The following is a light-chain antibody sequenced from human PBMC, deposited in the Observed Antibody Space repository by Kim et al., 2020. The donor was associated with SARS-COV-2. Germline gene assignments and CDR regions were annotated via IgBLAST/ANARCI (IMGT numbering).Light chain of an antibody. V-gene: IGKV4-1*01. CDR3: QQYHNPPFT. CDR2: GAS. Sequence: AAVSCKSTLTVLYSTSNMSDLAWYQHKPGQRPKLLIHGASTRESGVPGRFSGSGSGTDFTLTISSLQAEDVAIYYCQQYHNPPFTFGPGTKVDIK. J-gene: IGKJ3*01. CDR1: LTVLYSTSNMSD.